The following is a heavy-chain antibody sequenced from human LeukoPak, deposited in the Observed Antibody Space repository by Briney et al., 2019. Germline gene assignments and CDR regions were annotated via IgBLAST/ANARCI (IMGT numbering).Heavy chain of an antibody. CDR2: INTNTGNP. J-gene: IGHJ4*02. V-gene: IGHV7-4-1*02. CDR3: ARAAWLLRYFDWAQPPRPLDY. D-gene: IGHD3-9*01. CDR1: GGTFSSYA. Sequence: GASVKVSCKASGGTFSSYAISWVRQAPGQGLEWMGWINTNTGNPTYAQGFTGRFVFSLDTSVSTAYLQISSLKAEDTAVYYCARAAWLLRYFDWAQPPRPLDYWGQGTLVTVSS.